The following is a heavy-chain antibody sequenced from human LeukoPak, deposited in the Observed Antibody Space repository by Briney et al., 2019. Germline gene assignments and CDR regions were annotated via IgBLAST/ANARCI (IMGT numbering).Heavy chain of an antibody. CDR1: GFTFSSYS. CDR3: ARAEMATIWSSFDY. CDR2: ISSSSSTI. D-gene: IGHD5-24*01. J-gene: IGHJ4*02. V-gene: IGHV3-48*04. Sequence: GGSLRLSCAASGFTFSSYSMNWVRQAPGKGLEWVSYISSSSSTIYYADSVRGRFTISRDNAKNSLYLQMNSLRAEDTAVYYCARAEMATIWSSFDYWGQGTLVTVSS.